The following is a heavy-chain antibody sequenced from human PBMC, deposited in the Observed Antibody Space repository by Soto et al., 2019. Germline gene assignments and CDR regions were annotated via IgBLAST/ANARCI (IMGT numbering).Heavy chain of an antibody. V-gene: IGHV1-18*01. Sequence: QVQLVQSGAEVKKPGASVKVSCTASGYTFTSFGISWVRQAPGQGLVWMGWISAYDGNTNYAENLQGKVTMTPDPATSTAYMELRSLKSYEKAVYYCARDHRGGTDAFYIWGQGTMVTVSS. D-gene: IGHD2-15*01. J-gene: IGHJ3*02. CDR3: ARDHRGGTDAFYI. CDR2: ISAYDGNT. CDR1: GYTFTSFG.